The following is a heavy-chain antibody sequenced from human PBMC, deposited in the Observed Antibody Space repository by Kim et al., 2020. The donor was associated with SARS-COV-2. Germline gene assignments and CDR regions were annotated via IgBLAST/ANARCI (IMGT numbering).Heavy chain of an antibody. D-gene: IGHD3-3*01. CDR2: ISYDGSNK. CDR1: GFTFSSYG. J-gene: IGHJ6*02. V-gene: IGHV3-30*18. CDR3: AKDQGVLRFLEWLCMDV. Sequence: GGSLRLSCAASGFTFSSYGMHWVRQAPGKGLEWVAVISYDGSNKYYADSVKGRFTISRDNSKNTLYLQMNSLRAEDTAVYYCAKDQGVLRFLEWLCMDVWGQGTTVTVSS.